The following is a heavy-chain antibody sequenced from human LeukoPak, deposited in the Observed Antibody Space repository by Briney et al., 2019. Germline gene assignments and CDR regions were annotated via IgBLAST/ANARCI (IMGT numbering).Heavy chain of an antibody. CDR1: GYTFTGNY. J-gene: IGHJ5*02. D-gene: IGHD3-3*01. V-gene: IGHV1-2*02. CDR3: ARGLEWLTRRHTWFDP. CDR2: IKPISGDT. Sequence: ASVKVCCQASGYTFTGNYIHWVRQAPGQGPEWMGWIKPISGDTNYALKFQGRVTMTRDTSISTAYMELNRLRSDDTAVYFCARGLEWLTRRHTWFDPWGQGTLVTVSS.